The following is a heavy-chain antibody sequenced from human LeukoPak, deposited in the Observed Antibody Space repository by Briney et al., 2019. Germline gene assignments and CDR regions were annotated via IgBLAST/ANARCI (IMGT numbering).Heavy chain of an antibody. CDR1: GGSVSSGSYY. J-gene: IGHJ4*02. Sequence: PSETLSLTCTVSGGSVSSGSYYWSWIRQPPGKGLEWIGYIYYSGSTNYNPSLKSRVTISVDTSKNQFSLKLSSVTAADTAVYYCASSSVEMATPGYYFDYWGQGTLVTVSS. CDR2: IYYSGST. V-gene: IGHV4-61*01. CDR3: ASSSVEMATPGYYFDY. D-gene: IGHD5-24*01.